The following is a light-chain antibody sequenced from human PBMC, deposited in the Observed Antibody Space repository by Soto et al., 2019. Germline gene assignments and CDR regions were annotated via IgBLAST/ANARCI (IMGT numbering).Light chain of an antibody. CDR3: ASWDDSRRGPV. J-gene: IGLJ3*02. Sequence: QSVLTQPPSASGTPGQRVTISCSGSSSNVGINYVFWFHQLPATAPNLLIYSNNQRPSGVPDRFSGSQSGTSAALAISGLRSEDEADYFCASWDDSRRGPVFGGGTQLTVL. CDR1: SSNVGINY. CDR2: SNN. V-gene: IGLV1-47*02.